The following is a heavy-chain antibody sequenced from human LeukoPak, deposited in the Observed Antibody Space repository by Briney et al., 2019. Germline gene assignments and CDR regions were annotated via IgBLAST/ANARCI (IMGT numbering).Heavy chain of an antibody. D-gene: IGHD6-19*01. CDR3: AKYRSSGWYYFGY. J-gene: IGHJ4*02. Sequence: GGSLRLSCAASGFTFSSYSMNWVRQAPGKGLEWVSSISSSSSYIYYADSVKGRFTISRDNSKNTLYLQMNSLRAEDTAVYYCAKYRSSGWYYFGYWGQGTLVTVSS. V-gene: IGHV3-21*04. CDR1: GFTFSSYS. CDR2: ISSSSSYI.